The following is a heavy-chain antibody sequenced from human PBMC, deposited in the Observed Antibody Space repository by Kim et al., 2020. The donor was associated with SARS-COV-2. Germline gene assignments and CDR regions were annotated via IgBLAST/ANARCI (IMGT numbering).Heavy chain of an antibody. CDR3: ARGCGGYCYSPPRDY. Sequence: GGSLRLSCVASGFTFSSYAWHWVRQAPGKGLEWVSMISYDGGSEHYADSVKGRFTISRDNSKNTLCLQMNSLGGEDAAVYFCARGCGGYCYSPPRDYWGQGMLVTVSA. V-gene: IGHV3-30*04. CDR1: GFTFSSYA. J-gene: IGHJ4*02. D-gene: IGHD2-21*02. CDR2: ISYDGGSE.